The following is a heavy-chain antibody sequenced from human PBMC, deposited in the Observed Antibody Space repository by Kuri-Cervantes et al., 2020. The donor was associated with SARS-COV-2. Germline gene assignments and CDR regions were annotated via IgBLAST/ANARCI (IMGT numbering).Heavy chain of an antibody. D-gene: IGHD3-3*01. CDR2: MNPDTGNS. Sequence: SVKVSCKASGYTFTSYGISWVRQASGQGLEWMGWMNPDTGNSGCAENFRGRVTMTRDTSISTAYMELSSLRSEDTAVYYCARGGTTIFGVVIATDIGYWFDPWGQGTLVTVSS. CDR3: ARGGTTIFGVVIATDIGYWFDP. CDR1: GYTFTSYG. V-gene: IGHV1-8*02. J-gene: IGHJ5*02.